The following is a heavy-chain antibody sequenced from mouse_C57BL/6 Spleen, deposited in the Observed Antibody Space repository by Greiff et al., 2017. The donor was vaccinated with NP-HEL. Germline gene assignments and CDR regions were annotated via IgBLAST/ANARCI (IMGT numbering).Heavy chain of an antibody. CDR3: ARGGYREDYYAMDY. D-gene: IGHD2-12*01. Sequence: QVQLQQSGAELVKPGASVKISCKASGYAFSSYWMNWVKQRPGKGLEWIGQIYPGDGDTNYNGKFKGKATLTADKSSSTAYMQLSSLTSEDSAVYFCARGGYREDYYAMDYWGQGTSVTVSS. CDR2: IYPGDGDT. V-gene: IGHV1-80*01. J-gene: IGHJ4*01. CDR1: GYAFSSYW.